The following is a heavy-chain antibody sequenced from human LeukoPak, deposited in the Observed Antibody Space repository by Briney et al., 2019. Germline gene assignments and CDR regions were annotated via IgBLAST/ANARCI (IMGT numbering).Heavy chain of an antibody. J-gene: IGHJ1*01. V-gene: IGHV3-7*01. Sequence: PGGSLRLSCAASGLTFSNYWMSWVRQAPGKGLEWVANIKEDGSEKYYVDSVKGRFTISRDNAQNSMYLQMNSLRVEDTAVYYCTSWGDTTAEYFQRWGQGTLVTVSS. D-gene: IGHD2-21*02. CDR2: IKEDGSEK. CDR3: TSWGDTTAEYFQR. CDR1: GLTFSNYW.